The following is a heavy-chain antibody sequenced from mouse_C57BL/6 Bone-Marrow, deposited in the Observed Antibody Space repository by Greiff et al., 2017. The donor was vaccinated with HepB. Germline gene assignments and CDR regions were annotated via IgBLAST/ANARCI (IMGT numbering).Heavy chain of an antibody. D-gene: IGHD2-5*01. CDR1: GYAFSSSW. CDR2: IYPGDGDT. CDR3: ARSNYSNFPLAMDY. V-gene: IGHV1-82*01. J-gene: IGHJ4*01. Sequence: VQLQQSGPELVKPGASVKISCKASGYAFSSSWMNWVKQRPGKGLEWIGRIYPGDGDTNYNGKFKGKATLTADTSSSTADMQLSSLTAEDSAVYFCARSNYSNFPLAMDYWGQGTSVTVSS.